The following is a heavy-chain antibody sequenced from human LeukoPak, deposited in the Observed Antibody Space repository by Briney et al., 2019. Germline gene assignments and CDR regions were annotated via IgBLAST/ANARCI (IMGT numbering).Heavy chain of an antibody. Sequence: GGSLTLSCAASGFTFSSHWMHWVRQVPGKGLVWVSRINSAGSGTSYGDSVKGRFTISRDNAKNTLYLQMNSLRAEDTAVYYCARDLGYYDSSGYYNWFDPWGQGTLVTVSS. J-gene: IGHJ5*02. CDR2: INSAGSGT. V-gene: IGHV3-74*01. CDR3: ARDLGYYDSSGYYNWFDP. D-gene: IGHD3-22*01. CDR1: GFTFSSHW.